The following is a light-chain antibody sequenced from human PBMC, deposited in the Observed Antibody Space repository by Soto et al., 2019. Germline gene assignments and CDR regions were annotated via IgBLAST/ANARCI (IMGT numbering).Light chain of an antibody. V-gene: IGKV3-15*01. Sequence: EIVMTQSPATLSVSPGERASLSCRASQSVSRNLAWYQQRPGQAPRLLISGASTRATGIAARFSGSGSGREFTLTISSLQSEDSALYYCQQDSNWPTFGQGTRLEIK. CDR1: QSVSRN. CDR2: GAS. J-gene: IGKJ5*01. CDR3: QQDSNWPT.